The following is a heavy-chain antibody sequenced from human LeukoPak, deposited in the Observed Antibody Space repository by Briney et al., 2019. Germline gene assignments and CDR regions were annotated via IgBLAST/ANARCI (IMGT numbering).Heavy chain of an antibody. CDR1: GGTFSSYA. V-gene: IGHV1-69*13. CDR2: IIPIFGTA. Sequence: SVKVSCKASGGTFSSYAISWVRQAPGQGLEWMGGIIPIFGTANYAQKFQGRVTITADESTSTAYMELSSLRSEDTAVYYCARVLLWFGEPIRFFDHWGQGTLVTVSS. CDR3: ARVLLWFGEPIRFFDH. J-gene: IGHJ4*02. D-gene: IGHD3-10*01.